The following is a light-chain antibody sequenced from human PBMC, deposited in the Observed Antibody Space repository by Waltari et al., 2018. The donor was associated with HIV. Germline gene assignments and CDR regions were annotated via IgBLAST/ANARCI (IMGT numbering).Light chain of an antibody. V-gene: IGLV2-8*01. CDR2: EVS. CDR1: SSDVGGYNY. J-gene: IGLJ3*02. CDR3: SSYAGSNNWV. Sequence: QSALTQPPSASGSPGQSVTISCTGTSSDVGGYNYVSWYQQHPGKAPQLMIYEVSQRPSGVPNRFSGSKSGNTASLTVSGHQTEDEANYYCSSYAGSNNWVFGGGTNLTVL.